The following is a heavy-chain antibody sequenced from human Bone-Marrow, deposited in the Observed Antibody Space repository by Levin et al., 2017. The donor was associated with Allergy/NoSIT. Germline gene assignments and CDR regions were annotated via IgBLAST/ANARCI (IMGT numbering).Heavy chain of an antibody. CDR3: AKDNSGGIAAAADY. CDR1: GFTFDDYA. D-gene: IGHD6-13*01. J-gene: IGHJ4*02. CDR2: ISWNSGSI. V-gene: IGHV3-9*01. Sequence: GGSLRLSCAASGFTFDDYAMHWVRQAPGKGLEWVSGISWNSGSIGYADSVKGRFTISRDNAKNSLYLQMNSLRAEDTALYYCAKDNSGGIAAAADYWGQGTLVTVSS.